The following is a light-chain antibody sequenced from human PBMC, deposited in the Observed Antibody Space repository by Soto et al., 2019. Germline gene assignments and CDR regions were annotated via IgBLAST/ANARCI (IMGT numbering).Light chain of an antibody. Sequence: IQLTQSPSSLSASVGDRVTITCRASQGVRSYLAWFQQRPGKAPKLLIFGASTLQNGVPARFSGGGFGAEFTLTITSMQPEDFATYYCHQVYTYPRTFGQGTKVDIK. V-gene: IGKV1-9*01. J-gene: IGKJ1*01. CDR3: HQVYTYPRT. CDR2: GAS. CDR1: QGVRSY.